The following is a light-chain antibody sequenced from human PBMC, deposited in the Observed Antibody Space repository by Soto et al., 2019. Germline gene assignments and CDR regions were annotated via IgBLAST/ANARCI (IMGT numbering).Light chain of an antibody. CDR1: SSDSGGYNY. CDR2: DVS. Sequence: QSALTQPASVSGSPGQSITISCTGISSDSGGYNYVSWYQQHPGKAPKLMIYDVSNRPSGVSNRFSGSKSGNTASLTISGLQAEDEADYYCSSYTSSSTLVVFGGGTKLTVL. V-gene: IGLV2-14*01. J-gene: IGLJ2*01. CDR3: SSYTSSSTLVV.